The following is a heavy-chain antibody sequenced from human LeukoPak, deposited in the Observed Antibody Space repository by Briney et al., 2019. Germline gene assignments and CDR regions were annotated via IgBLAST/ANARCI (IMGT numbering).Heavy chain of an antibody. CDR2: IDPSDSYT. Sequence: GESLKISCKGSGYSFTSYWIGWVRQMPGKGLEWMGRIDPSDSYTNYSPSFQGHVTISADKSISTAYLQWSSLKASDTAMYYCARQRRETVAGIRWGQGTLVTVSS. CDR3: ARQRRETVAGIR. D-gene: IGHD6-19*01. CDR1: GYSFTSYW. V-gene: IGHV5-10-1*01. J-gene: IGHJ4*02.